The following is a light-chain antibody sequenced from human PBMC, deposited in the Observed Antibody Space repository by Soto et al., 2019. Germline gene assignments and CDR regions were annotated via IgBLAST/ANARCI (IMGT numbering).Light chain of an antibody. Sequence: EVVMTQSPATLSVSAGERATLSCGVSQSVRSYLAWYQQKPGQAPRLLIHGASTRAPGIPARFSGSGSGTDFTLTISSLQSEDFAVYYCHQYDHWPQTFGQGTKVDIK. J-gene: IGKJ1*01. V-gene: IGKV3-15*01. CDR1: QSVRSY. CDR3: HQYDHWPQT. CDR2: GAS.